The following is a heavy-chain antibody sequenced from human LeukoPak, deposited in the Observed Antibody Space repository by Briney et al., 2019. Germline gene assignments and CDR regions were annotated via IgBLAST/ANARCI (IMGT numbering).Heavy chain of an antibody. J-gene: IGHJ4*02. CDR2: IYYSGST. V-gene: IGHV4-59*08. CDR1: GGSISSYY. CDR3: ARSVEMATLFIDY. D-gene: IGHD5-24*01. Sequence: PSETLSLTCTVSGGSISSYYWSWIRQPPGKGLEWIGYIYYSGSTNYNPSFKSRVTISVDTSKNQFSLKLSSVTAADTAVYYCARSVEMATLFIDYWGQGTLVTVSS.